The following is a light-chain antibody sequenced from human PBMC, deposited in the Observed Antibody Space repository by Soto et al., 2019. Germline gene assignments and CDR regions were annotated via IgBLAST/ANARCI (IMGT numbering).Light chain of an antibody. Sequence: DIQMTQSPSSVSASVGDRVTIACRASQGISNSLAWYQQKPGKPPKLLIYDASTLGRGVPSRFSGSGSGTDFTIPTSSLLPADVATYYCQKYNNAPWTFGQGTKVDIK. J-gene: IGKJ1*01. V-gene: IGKV1-27*01. CDR2: DAS. CDR3: QKYNNAPWT. CDR1: QGISNS.